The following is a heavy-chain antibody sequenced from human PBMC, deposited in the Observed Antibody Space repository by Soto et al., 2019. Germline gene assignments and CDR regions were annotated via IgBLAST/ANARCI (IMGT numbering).Heavy chain of an antibody. Sequence: SETLSLTCAVSGGSISSSYYWRCIRQPPGKGLEWIGYIYYSGSTNYNPSLKSRVTISVDTPKNQLSLKLNSVTAADTAVYYCARLSYYDSSGYYSPGAFDIWRQGTMVTVSS. J-gene: IGHJ3*02. CDR2: IYYSGST. CDR3: ARLSYYDSSGYYSPGAFDI. V-gene: IGHV4-59*08. D-gene: IGHD3-22*01. CDR1: GGSISSSYY.